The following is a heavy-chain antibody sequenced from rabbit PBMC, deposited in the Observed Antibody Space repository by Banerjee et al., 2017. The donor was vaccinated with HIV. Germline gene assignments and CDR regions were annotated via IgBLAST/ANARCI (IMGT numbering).Heavy chain of an antibody. D-gene: IGHD8-1*01. J-gene: IGHJ4*01. CDR1: GFTISSSYY. CDR3: ARSAYGDSNYNL. Sequence: QSLEESGGGLVQPEGSLALTCKASGFTISSSYYMCWVRQAPGKGLEWIACIYAGSSGSTYYASWVNGRFTISKSSSTTVTLEMTSLTAADTATYFCARSAYGDSNYNLWGPGTLVTVS. V-gene: IGHV1S40*01. CDR2: IYAGSSGST.